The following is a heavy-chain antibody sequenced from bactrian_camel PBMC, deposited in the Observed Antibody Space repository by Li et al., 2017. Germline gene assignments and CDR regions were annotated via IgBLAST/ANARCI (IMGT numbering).Heavy chain of an antibody. V-gene: IGHV3S54*01. CDR2: IYFGTDTT. CDR3: NALCGPWIEVNY. J-gene: IGHJ4*01. Sequence: QVQLVESGGDSVQAGGSLRLSCVVSGKRYTSGCIGRFRQAPGKKREPVAVIYFGTDTTEYDDSVKGRFTMSQDKAKNRVYLQMNSLKSEDTAMYRCNALCGPWIEVNYWGQGTQVTVS. CDR1: GKRYTSGC. D-gene: IGHD2*01.